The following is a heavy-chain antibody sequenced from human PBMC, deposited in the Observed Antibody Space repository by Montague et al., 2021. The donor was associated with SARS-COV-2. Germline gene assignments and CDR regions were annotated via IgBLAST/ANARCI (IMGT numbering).Heavy chain of an antibody. CDR2: IYSGGRST. Sequence: SLRLSCAASGFTFSFYAMSWVRQAPGKGLQWVSVIYSGGRSTYYADSVKGRFTISRDNSKNTLYLQMNSLRAEDTAVYYCAKRLDDYFDYWGQGTLVTVSS. CDR1: GFTFSFYA. J-gene: IGHJ4*02. D-gene: IGHD1-1*01. CDR3: AKRLDDYFDY. V-gene: IGHV3-23*03.